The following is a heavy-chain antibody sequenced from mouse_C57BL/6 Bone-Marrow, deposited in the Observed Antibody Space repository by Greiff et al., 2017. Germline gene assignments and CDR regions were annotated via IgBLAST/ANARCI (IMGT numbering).Heavy chain of an antibody. Sequence: QVQLQQPGAELVKPGASVKLSCKASGYTFTSYWMQWVKQRPGQGLEWIGEIDPSDSSTNYNQKFKGKATLTVDTSSSTAYMQLSSLTSEDSAVYYCARSLITTVGPWYFDVWGTGTTVTVSS. D-gene: IGHD1-1*01. J-gene: IGHJ1*03. CDR2: IDPSDSST. V-gene: IGHV1-50*01. CDR3: ARSLITTVGPWYFDV. CDR1: GYTFTSYW.